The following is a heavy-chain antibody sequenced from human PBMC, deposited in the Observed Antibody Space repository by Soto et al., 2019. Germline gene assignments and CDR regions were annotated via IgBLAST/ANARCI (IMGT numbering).Heavy chain of an antibody. D-gene: IGHD2-2*01. CDR2: FDPEGGET. Sequence: ASVKVSCKASGYTFTSYYMHWVRQAPGKGLEWMGGFDPEGGETIYAQKFQGRVTMTEDTSTDTAYMELSSLRSEDTAVYYCATRTLYCSSTSCYGLRWGQGTMVTVSS. V-gene: IGHV1-24*01. CDR1: GYTFTSYY. CDR3: ATRTLYCSSTSCYGLR. J-gene: IGHJ3*01.